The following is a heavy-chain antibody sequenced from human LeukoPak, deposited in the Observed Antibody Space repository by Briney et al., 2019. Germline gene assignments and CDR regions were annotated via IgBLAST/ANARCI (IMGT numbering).Heavy chain of an antibody. D-gene: IGHD1-26*01. CDR1: GGTFSSYA. J-gene: IGHJ4*02. CDR3: ARVVVRWDQYYFDY. V-gene: IGHV1-69*05. Sequence: SVKVSCKXSGGTFSSYAISWVRQSPGQGLEWMGGIIPIFGTANYAQKYQGRVTITTDESTSTAYMELSSLRSEDTAVYYCARVVVRWDQYYFDYWGQGTLVTVSS. CDR2: IIPIFGTA.